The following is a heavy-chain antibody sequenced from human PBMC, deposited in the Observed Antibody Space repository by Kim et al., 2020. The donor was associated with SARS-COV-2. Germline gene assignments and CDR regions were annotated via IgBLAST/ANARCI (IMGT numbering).Heavy chain of an antibody. CDR3: VHRQALTSKTWGGFDY. CDR1: GFSLSSSGVG. D-gene: IGHD3-16*01. CDR2: IYWDDLQ. J-gene: IGHJ4*02. V-gene: IGHV2-5*02. Sequence: SGPTLVKPTQTLTLTCTFSGFSLSSSGVGVGWIRQPPGKALEWLALIYWDDLQRHNPSLKSRVTITKDTSKNQVVLTMINMDPTDTGTYFCVHRQALTSKTWGGFDYWGQGTLVTVSS.